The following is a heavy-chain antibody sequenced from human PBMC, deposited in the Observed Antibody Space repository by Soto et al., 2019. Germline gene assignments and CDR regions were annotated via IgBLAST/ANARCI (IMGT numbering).Heavy chain of an antibody. V-gene: IGHV3-23*01. J-gene: IGHJ4*02. CDR1: GFTFSTYA. Sequence: EVQLLESGGGLVQPGGSLRLSCAASGFTFSTYAMSWVRQAPGKGLEWVSAISGTGGSTYYADSGKGRFTSSRDKSKNTLYLQMKSLRAEDTAGYYCAKNWDTTSSASSHWGQGTLVTVSS. CDR2: ISGTGGST. D-gene: IGHD6-6*01. CDR3: AKNWDTTSSASSH.